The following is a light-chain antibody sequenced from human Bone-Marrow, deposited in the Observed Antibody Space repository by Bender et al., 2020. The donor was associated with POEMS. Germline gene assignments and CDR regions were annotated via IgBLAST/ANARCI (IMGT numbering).Light chain of an antibody. V-gene: IGLV3-21*02. J-gene: IGLJ2*01. CDR3: CSYAGSHVV. CDR1: NIGSKS. CDR2: DDS. Sequence: SYVLTQPPSVSVAPGQTARITCGVNNIGSKSVHWYQQKPGQAPVLVVYDDSGRPSGVSYRFSGSKSGNTASLTISGLQAEDEADYYCCSYAGSHVVFGGGTKLTVL.